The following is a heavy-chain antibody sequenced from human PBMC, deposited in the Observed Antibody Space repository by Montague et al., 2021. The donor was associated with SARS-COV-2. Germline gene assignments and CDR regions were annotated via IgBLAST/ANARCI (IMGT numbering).Heavy chain of an antibody. Sequence: SETLSLTCAVSGGSFSRYYWSWIRQPPGKGLEWIGYIYYSGSTNYNPSLKSRVTISVDTSKNQFSLKLSSVTAADTAVYYCARVRGNTIFGEVIISAFDIWGQGTMVTVSS. D-gene: IGHD3-3*01. J-gene: IGHJ3*02. CDR2: IYYSGST. V-gene: IGHV4-59*01. CDR3: ARVRGNTIFGEVIISAFDI. CDR1: GGSFSRYY.